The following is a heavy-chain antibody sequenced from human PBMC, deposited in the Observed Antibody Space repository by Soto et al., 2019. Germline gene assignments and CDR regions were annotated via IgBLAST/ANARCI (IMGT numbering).Heavy chain of an antibody. J-gene: IGHJ6*02. Sequence: GESLKISCKGSGYSFTSYWIGWVRQMPGKVLEWMGIIYPGDSDTRYSPSFQGQVTISADKSISTAYLQWSSLKASDTAMYYCASLGSGYSGTQGYGMDVWGQGTTVTAP. CDR3: ASLGSGYSGTQGYGMDV. V-gene: IGHV5-51*01. CDR1: GYSFTSYW. CDR2: IYPGDSDT. D-gene: IGHD1-26*01.